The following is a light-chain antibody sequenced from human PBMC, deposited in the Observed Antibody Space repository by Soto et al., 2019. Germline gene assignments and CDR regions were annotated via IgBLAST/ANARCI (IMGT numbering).Light chain of an antibody. CDR1: QSIRSHY. V-gene: IGKV3-20*01. J-gene: IGKJ1*01. CDR3: QQYGSSVT. Sequence: EIVLTQSPGTLSLSPGERATLSCRASQSIRSHYLAWYQQKPGQAPRLLISGAHNRAPGIPDRFSGNESGTDFTLRISRLEPEDFAVYYCQQYGSSVTFGQGTKVEIK. CDR2: GAH.